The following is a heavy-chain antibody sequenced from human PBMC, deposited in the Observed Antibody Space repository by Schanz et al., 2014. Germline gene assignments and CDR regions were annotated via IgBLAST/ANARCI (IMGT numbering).Heavy chain of an antibody. Sequence: VQLVESGGGLAQPGGSLRLSCAASEFSFSSFGMNWVRQAPGKGLEWAALISHDGNNKHYVDSVEGRFTISRDNSKSMLFLEMSSLRVEDTAVYYCVREENYPSFLGYYYYMDVWGKGTSVTVSS. V-gene: IGHV3-30*03. CDR2: ISHDGNNK. CDR3: VREENYPSFLGYYYYMDV. J-gene: IGHJ6*03. CDR1: EFSFSSFG. D-gene: IGHD3-10*01.